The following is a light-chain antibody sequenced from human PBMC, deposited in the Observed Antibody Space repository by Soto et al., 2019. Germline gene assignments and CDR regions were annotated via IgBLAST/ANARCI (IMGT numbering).Light chain of an antibody. Sequence: QSVLTQPASVSGSPGQSITISCTGTSSDVGGYNYVSWYQQHPGKAPKLMIYDVSNRPSGVSNPFSGSKSANTASLTISGPQGEAEADYYCSSYTSSSTSGFGGGTKLTVL. CDR2: DVS. V-gene: IGLV2-14*01. J-gene: IGLJ2*01. CDR1: SSDVGGYNY. CDR3: SSYTSSSTSG.